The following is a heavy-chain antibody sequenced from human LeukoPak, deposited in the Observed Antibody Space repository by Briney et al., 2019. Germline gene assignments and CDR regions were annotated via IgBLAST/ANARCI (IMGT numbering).Heavy chain of an antibody. CDR3: TRGGVDY. J-gene: IGHJ4*02. Sequence: PGGSLRLSCTASGFTFGNHGMNWVRQAPGKGLEWISYISSTSTDIYYVDSVKGRFTISRDNAKNSLYLQMNSLRAEDTAVYYCTRGGVDYWGQGALVTVSS. CDR1: GFTFGNHG. V-gene: IGHV3-21*05. D-gene: IGHD3-10*01. CDR2: ISSTSTDI.